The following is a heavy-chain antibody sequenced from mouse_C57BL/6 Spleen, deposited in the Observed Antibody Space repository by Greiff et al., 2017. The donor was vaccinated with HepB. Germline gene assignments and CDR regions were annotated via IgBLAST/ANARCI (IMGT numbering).Heavy chain of an antibody. D-gene: IGHD2-4*01. V-gene: IGHV1-22*01. CDR2: INPNNGGT. J-gene: IGHJ1*03. CDR1: GYTFTDYN. CDR3: ARGGLRLGYFDG. Sequence: EVQLQQSGPELVKPGASVKMSCKASGYTFTDYNMHWVKQSHGKSLEWIGYINPNNGGTSYNQKFKGKATLTVNKSSSTAYMELRSLTSEDSAVYDCARGGLRLGYFDGWGTGTTVTVSS.